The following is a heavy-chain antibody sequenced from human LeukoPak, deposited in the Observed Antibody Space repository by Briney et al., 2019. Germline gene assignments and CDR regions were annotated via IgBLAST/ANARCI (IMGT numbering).Heavy chain of an antibody. CDR1: GFTFSSYG. CDR3: AKMVVWFGDLFDY. CDR2: IRFDGSNK. V-gene: IGHV3-30*02. D-gene: IGHD3-10*01. Sequence: PGGSLRLSCAASGFTFSSYGMHWVRQAPGKGLEWVAFIRFDGSNKYYADSVKGRFTISRDNSKNTLYLQMSSLRAGDAAVYYCAKMVVWFGDLFDYWGQGTLVTVSS. J-gene: IGHJ4*02.